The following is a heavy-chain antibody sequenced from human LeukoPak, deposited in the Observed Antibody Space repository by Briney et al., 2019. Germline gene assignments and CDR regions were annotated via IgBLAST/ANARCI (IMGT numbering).Heavy chain of an antibody. CDR2: INSDGSST. CDR1: GFTFSSYW. J-gene: IGHJ6*03. Sequence: GGSLRLSCAASGFTFSSYWMHWVRQAPGKGLVWVSRINSDGSSTSYADSVKGRFTISRDNAKNTLYLQMNSLRAEDAAVYYCARVYYGSGGLHYSYYYMDVWGKGTTVTISS. D-gene: IGHD3-10*01. CDR3: ARVYYGSGGLHYSYYYMDV. V-gene: IGHV3-74*01.